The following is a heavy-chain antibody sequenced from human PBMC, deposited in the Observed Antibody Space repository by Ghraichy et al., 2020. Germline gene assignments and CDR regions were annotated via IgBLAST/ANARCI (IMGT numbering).Heavy chain of an antibody. Sequence: SETLSLTCAVYGGSFSGYYWSWIRQPPGKGLEWIGEINHSGSTNYNPFLKSRVTISVDTSKNQFSLKLSSVTAADTAVYYCARGGPVVYYYYGMDVWGQGTTVTVSS. D-gene: IGHD4-23*01. CDR2: INHSGST. J-gene: IGHJ6*02. V-gene: IGHV4-34*01. CDR1: GGSFSGYY. CDR3: ARGGPVVYYYYGMDV.